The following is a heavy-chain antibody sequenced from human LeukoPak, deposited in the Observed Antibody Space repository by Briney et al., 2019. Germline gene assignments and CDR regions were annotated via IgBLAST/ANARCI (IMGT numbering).Heavy chain of an antibody. V-gene: IGHV3-11*01. J-gene: IGHJ4*02. CDR1: GFTFNDYY. CDR3: ARVLPNYYDSSANLDY. D-gene: IGHD3-22*01. CDR2: ISSSGRTI. Sequence: PGGSLRLSCAASGFTFNDYYMSWIRQAPGKGLEWVSYISSSGRTIYHADSVKGRFTISRDNAKKSLYLQMNSLRGEDTAVYYCARVLPNYYDSSANLDYWGQGTLVTVSS.